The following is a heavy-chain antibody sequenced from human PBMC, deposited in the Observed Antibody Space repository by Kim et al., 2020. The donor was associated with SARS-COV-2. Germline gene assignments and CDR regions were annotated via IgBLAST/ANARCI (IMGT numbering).Heavy chain of an antibody. J-gene: IGHJ6*02. V-gene: IGHV1-2*04. CDR2: INPNSGGT. Sequence: ASVKVSCKASGYTFTGYYMHWVRQAPGQGLEWMGWINPNSGGTNYAQKFQGWVTMTRDTSISTAYMELSRLRSDDTAVYYCARGPQLTGDDFYYYYGMDVWGQGATVTVSS. D-gene: IGHD7-27*01. CDR1: GYTFTGYY. CDR3: ARGPQLTGDDFYYYYGMDV.